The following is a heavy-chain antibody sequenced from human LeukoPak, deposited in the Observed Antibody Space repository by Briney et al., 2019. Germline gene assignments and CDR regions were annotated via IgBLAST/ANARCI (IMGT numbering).Heavy chain of an antibody. CDR1: GFTFSSYA. D-gene: IGHD6-19*01. CDR2: ISYDGSNK. CDR3: VARRTAEAGGIDY. J-gene: IGHJ4*02. Sequence: PGGSLRLSCAASGFTFSSYAMHWVRQAPGKGLEWVAVISYDGSNKYYADSVKGRFTISRDNSKNTLYLQMNSLRAEDTAVYYCVARRTAEAGGIDYWGQGTLVTVSS. V-gene: IGHV3-30*01.